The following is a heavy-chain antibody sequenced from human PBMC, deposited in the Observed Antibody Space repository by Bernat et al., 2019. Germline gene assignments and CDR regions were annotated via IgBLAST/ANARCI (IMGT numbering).Heavy chain of an antibody. J-gene: IGHJ5*02. V-gene: IGHV3-30*18. CDR1: GFTFSGYG. CDR2: ISYDGSNK. Sequence: QVQLVESGGGVVQPGRSLRLSCAASGFTFSGYGMHWVRQAPGKGLEWVAVISYDGSNKYYADSVKGRFTISRDNSKNTLYLQMNSLRAEDTAVYYCAKDMRREAGTISPWGQGTLVTVSS. D-gene: IGHD6-19*01. CDR3: AKDMRREAGTISP.